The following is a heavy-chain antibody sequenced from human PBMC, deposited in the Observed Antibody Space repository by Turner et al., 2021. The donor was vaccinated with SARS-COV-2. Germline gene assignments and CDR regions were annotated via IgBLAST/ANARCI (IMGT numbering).Heavy chain of an antibody. J-gene: IGHJ6*02. CDR3: ARLHGHCTSTSCYWDYYFGMDV. V-gene: IGHV1-8*01. Sequence: QVQLVQSGAEVKKPGASVQVSCKASGCTFTNSDINWVRQATGQGLEWMGWMNPNSGNTGYAQKFPGSVTMTRDTSISTAYMELSSLRSEDTAVYYCARLHGHCTSTSCYWDYYFGMDVWGQGTTVTVSS. D-gene: IGHD2-2*01. CDR2: MNPNSGNT. CDR1: GCTFTNSD.